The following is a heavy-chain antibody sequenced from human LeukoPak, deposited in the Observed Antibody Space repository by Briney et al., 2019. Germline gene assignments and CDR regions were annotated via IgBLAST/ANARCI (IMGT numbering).Heavy chain of an antibody. CDR1: GFPFSSYG. Sequence: GGSLRLSCVASGFPFSSYGMHWVRQAPGKGLEWVAFIRFDGSNKYYADSVKGRFTISRDNSKNTLYLQMNSLRAEGTAVYYCARDFRVAPDYYDSSGYYSGAFDIWGQGTMVTVSS. D-gene: IGHD3-22*01. CDR2: IRFDGSNK. CDR3: ARDFRVAPDYYDSSGYYSGAFDI. J-gene: IGHJ3*02. V-gene: IGHV3-30*02.